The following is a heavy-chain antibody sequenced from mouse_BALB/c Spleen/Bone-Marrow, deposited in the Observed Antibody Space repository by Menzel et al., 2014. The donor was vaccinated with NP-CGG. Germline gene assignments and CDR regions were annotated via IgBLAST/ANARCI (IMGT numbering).Heavy chain of an antibody. CDR2: IYPGSGST. J-gene: IGHJ2*01. D-gene: IGHD2-2*01. Sequence: LKHSGSELVRPGASVKLSCKASGYTFTSYWMHWVKQRPGQGLEWIGNIYPGSGSTNYDEKFKSKATLTVDTSSSTAYMQLSSLTSEDSAVYYCTRGGYDVGYYFDYWGQGTTLTVSS. CDR1: GYTFTSYW. V-gene: IGHV1S22*01. CDR3: TRGGYDVGYYFDY.